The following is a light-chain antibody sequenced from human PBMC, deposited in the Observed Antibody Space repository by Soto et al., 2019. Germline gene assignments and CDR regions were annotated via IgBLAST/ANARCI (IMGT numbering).Light chain of an antibody. CDR1: SSDVGHYNY. V-gene: IGLV2-11*01. J-gene: IGLJ2*01. Sequence: QSALTQPRSVSGSPGQSVTISYTGTSSDVGHYNYVSWYQQHPGKAPKLMIYDVSKRPSGVPDRFSGSKSGNTASLTISGLQSEDEADYYCCSYAGSYTLVFGGGTKLTVL. CDR2: DVS. CDR3: CSYAGSYTLV.